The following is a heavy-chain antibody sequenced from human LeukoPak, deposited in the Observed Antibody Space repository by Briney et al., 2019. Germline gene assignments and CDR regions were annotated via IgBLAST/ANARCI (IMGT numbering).Heavy chain of an antibody. J-gene: IGHJ4*02. CDR1: GFTFSSYW. D-gene: IGHD1-26*01. CDR2: IRDDGGEI. Sequence: GGSLRLSCEASGFTFSSYWLSLVRQAPGKGLEWVANIRDDGGEIYYVDSVKGRFTISRDNAKSSLFLQMNSLRAEDAAVYYCARDKPRGSYYGSIDSWGQGTLVTVSS. CDR3: ARDKPRGSYYGSIDS. V-gene: IGHV3-7*01.